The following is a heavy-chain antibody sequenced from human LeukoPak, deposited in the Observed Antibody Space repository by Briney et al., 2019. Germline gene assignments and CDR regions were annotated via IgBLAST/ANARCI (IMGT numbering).Heavy chain of an antibody. CDR1: GFTFSSYS. D-gene: IGHD6-19*01. CDR3: ARRATYGAVAVY. Sequence: PGGSLRLSCPVSGFTFSSYSMSWVRQAPGNGLEWISYISSTGSTIYYADSVKGRFTISRDNAKNSLYLQMNSLRAEDTAVYYCARRATYGAVAVYWGQGTLVTVSS. V-gene: IGHV3-48*01. CDR2: ISSTGSTI. J-gene: IGHJ4*02.